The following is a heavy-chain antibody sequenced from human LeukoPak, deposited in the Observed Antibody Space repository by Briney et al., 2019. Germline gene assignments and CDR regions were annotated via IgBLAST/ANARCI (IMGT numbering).Heavy chain of an antibody. J-gene: IGHJ4*02. CDR3: VRDRGTYRPIDY. Sequence: PGGSLRLSCAASGFTVSSNNMNWVRQAPGKGLEWVSSISYTGTYIYYADSVKGRFTISRDNAQNSLYLQMNSLRAEDTAIYYCVRDRGTYRPIDYWGQGTLVTVSS. D-gene: IGHD1-26*01. V-gene: IGHV3-21*04. CDR1: GFTVSSNN. CDR2: ISYTGTYI.